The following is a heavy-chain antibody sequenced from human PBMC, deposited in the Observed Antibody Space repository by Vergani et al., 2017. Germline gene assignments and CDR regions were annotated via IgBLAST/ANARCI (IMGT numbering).Heavy chain of an antibody. Sequence: QVQLVQSGAEVKKPGSSVKVSCKASGGTFSSYTISWVRQAPGQGLEWMGRISAYNGNTNYAQKLQGRVTMTTDTSTSTAYMELRSLRSDDTAVYYCARTDGDYGLYYYYGMDVWGQGTTVTVSS. CDR2: ISAYNGNT. D-gene: IGHD4-17*01. V-gene: IGHV1-18*01. J-gene: IGHJ6*02. CDR3: ARTDGDYGLYYYYGMDV. CDR1: GGTFSSYT.